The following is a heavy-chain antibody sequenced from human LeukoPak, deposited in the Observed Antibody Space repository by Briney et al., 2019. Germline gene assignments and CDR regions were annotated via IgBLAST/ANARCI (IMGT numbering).Heavy chain of an antibody. Sequence: ASVKVSCKASGYTFTSYDINWVRQATGQGLEWMGWMNPNSGNTGCAQKFQGRVTITRNTSISTAYMELSSLRSEDTAVYYCARGVRHCSSTSCYIPKFYYYYYMDVWGKGTTVTVSS. CDR3: ARGVRHCSSTSCYIPKFYYYYYMDV. D-gene: IGHD2-2*02. CDR1: GYTFTSYD. CDR2: MNPNSGNT. J-gene: IGHJ6*03. V-gene: IGHV1-8*03.